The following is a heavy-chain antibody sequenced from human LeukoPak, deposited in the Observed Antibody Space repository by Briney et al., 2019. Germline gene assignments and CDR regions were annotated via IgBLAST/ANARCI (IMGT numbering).Heavy chain of an antibody. Sequence: ASVKVSCKASGYTFTSYYMHWVRQAPGQGLEWMGIINPSGGSTSYAQKFQGRVTMTRDMSTSTVYMELSRLRSDDTAVYYCARVFQKQLSDYWGQGSLVTVS. V-gene: IGHV1-46*01. D-gene: IGHD6-13*01. J-gene: IGHJ4*02. CDR2: INPSGGST. CDR3: ARVFQKQLSDY. CDR1: GYTFTSYY.